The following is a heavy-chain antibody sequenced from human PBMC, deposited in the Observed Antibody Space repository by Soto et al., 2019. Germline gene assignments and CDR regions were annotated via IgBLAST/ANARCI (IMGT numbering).Heavy chain of an antibody. CDR2: VVHSGNT. CDR3: ARGRGRYSSGWSWFDP. Sequence: PSETLSLTCGVSGGTIRSHDWWTWVRQPAGKGLEWIVDVVHSGNTNYSPSLEIRVTISVDKSKNQFSLTLTSVTAADTAVYFCARGRGRYSSGWSWFDPWGQGILVTVSS. D-gene: IGHD6-19*01. V-gene: IGHV4-4*02. J-gene: IGHJ5*02. CDR1: GGTIRSHDW.